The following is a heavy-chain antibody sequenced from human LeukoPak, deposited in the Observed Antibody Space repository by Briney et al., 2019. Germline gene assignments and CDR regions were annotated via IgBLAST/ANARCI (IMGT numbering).Heavy chain of an antibody. Sequence: SETLSLTCTVSGGSISSYYWSWIRQPAGKGLEWIGRIYTSGSTNYNPSLKSRVTMSVDTSKNRFSLKLSSVTAADTAVYYCARAHLVETYYYGSGSYAPDAFDIWGQGTMVTVSS. CDR3: ARAHLVETYYYGSGSYAPDAFDI. CDR1: GGSISSYY. V-gene: IGHV4-4*07. D-gene: IGHD3-10*01. CDR2: IYTSGST. J-gene: IGHJ3*02.